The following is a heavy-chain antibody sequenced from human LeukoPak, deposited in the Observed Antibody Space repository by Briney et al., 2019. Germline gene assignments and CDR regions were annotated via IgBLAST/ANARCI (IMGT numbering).Heavy chain of an antibody. CDR3: TTDGAGRVGRGTPPYYFDY. CDR1: GFRFINAW. J-gene: IGHJ4*02. CDR2: IKNKSDGGTT. D-gene: IGHD1-7*01. Sequence: PGGSLQLSCAASGFRFINAWMYWVHQAPGKGRDCVGRIKNKSDGGTTDSAAPVKGRFISSRDDSKNTLFLQMNSLKTEHTAVYYCTTDGAGRVGRGTPPYYFDYWGQGSLVTVSS. V-gene: IGHV3-15*01.